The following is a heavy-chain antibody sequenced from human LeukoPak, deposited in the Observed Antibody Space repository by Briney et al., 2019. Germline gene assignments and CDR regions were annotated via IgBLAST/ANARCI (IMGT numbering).Heavy chain of an antibody. CDR3: ARLPYCSGGSCYFDY. D-gene: IGHD2-15*01. Sequence: SETLSLTCAVYGGSFSGYYWSWIRQPPGKGLEWIGEINHSGSTNYNPSLKSRVTMSVDTSKHQFSLKLSSVTAADTAVYYCARLPYCSGGSCYFDYWGQGTLVTVSS. CDR2: INHSGST. J-gene: IGHJ4*02. CDR1: GGSFSGYY. V-gene: IGHV4-34*01.